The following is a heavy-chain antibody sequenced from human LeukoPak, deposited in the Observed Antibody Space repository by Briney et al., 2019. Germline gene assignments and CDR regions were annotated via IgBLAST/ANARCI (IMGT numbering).Heavy chain of an antibody. D-gene: IGHD3-9*01. Sequence: SETLSLTCTVSGGSISSYYWSWIRQPAGKGLEWIGRIYTSGSTNYNPSLESRVTMSVDTSKNQFSLKLSSVTAADTAVYYCARDSPPSYDILTGYSYFDYWGQGTLVTVSS. V-gene: IGHV4-4*07. CDR1: GGSISSYY. J-gene: IGHJ4*02. CDR2: IYTSGST. CDR3: ARDSPPSYDILTGYSYFDY.